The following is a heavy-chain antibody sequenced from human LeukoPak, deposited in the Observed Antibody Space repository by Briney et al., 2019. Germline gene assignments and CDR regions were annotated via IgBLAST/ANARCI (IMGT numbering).Heavy chain of an antibody. Sequence: SETLSLTCSVSGDSIRNYCWSWIRQPPGKGLEWIGDIYSSGSTNYNPSLKSRITMSQDTSKNQFSLKVSSVTAADTAVYYCARASPIVVVPPAATSFDYWGQGTLVTVSS. V-gene: IGHV4-59*01. D-gene: IGHD2-2*01. CDR2: IYSSGST. J-gene: IGHJ4*02. CDR3: ARASPIVVVPPAATSFDY. CDR1: GDSIRNYC.